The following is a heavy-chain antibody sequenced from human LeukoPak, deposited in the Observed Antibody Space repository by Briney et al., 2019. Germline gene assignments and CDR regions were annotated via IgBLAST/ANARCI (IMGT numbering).Heavy chain of an antibody. V-gene: IGHV3-7*05. D-gene: IGHD5-12*01. J-gene: IGHJ6*02. CDR1: GFTFSSYW. CDR3: ARLDRVATGSSSFYGMDV. CDR2: IKQEGSDK. Sequence: GGSLRLSCAASGFTFSSYWMSWVRQAPGKGLEWVAKIKQEGSDKYYADSVKGQFTISRDNAKNSLYLQMNSLRADDTAVYYCARLDRVATGSSSFYGMDVWGQGTTVTVSS.